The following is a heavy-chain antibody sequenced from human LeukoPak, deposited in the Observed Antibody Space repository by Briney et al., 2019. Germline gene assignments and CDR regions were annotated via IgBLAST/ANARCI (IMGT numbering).Heavy chain of an antibody. Sequence: GGSLRLSCAASGFTFSSYAMSWVRQAPGKGLEWVSAMSGNCGRTYSADSVKCRFTISRDNSKNTLYLQMNSLRAEDTAVYYCAKRGYYYDSSGYYYFDYWGQGTLVTVSS. J-gene: IGHJ4*02. CDR3: AKRGYYYDSSGYYYFDY. CDR1: GFTFSSYA. CDR2: MSGNCGRT. V-gene: IGHV3-23*01. D-gene: IGHD3-22*01.